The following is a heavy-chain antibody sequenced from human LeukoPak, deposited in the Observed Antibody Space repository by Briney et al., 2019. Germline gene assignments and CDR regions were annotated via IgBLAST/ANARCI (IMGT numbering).Heavy chain of an antibody. Sequence: GGSLRLSCAVSGFTFKLYWMHWVRQAPGKGPVWVSRINDDGSDTIYADSVKGRFTISRDDAKNMLFLQMNSLRAEDTAVYYCVRGGPSTWSWGQGTLVTVSS. CDR3: VRGGPSTWS. V-gene: IGHV3-74*01. J-gene: IGHJ5*02. CDR2: INDDGSDT. CDR1: GFTFKLYW. D-gene: IGHD2-15*01.